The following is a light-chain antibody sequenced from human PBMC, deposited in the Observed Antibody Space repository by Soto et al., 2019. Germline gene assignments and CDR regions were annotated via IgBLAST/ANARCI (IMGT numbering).Light chain of an antibody. J-gene: IGLJ1*01. CDR3: ISYTSSGTYV. V-gene: IGLV2-14*03. CDR2: YVS. Sequence: QSALTQPASVSGSPGQSITISCTGTSSDVGGYKYVSWYQHHPGKAPKVLIYYVSYRSSGVSNRFSGSKSGNTASLTISGLQAEDEADYYCISYTSSGTYVFGPGTKVTVL. CDR1: SSDVGGYKY.